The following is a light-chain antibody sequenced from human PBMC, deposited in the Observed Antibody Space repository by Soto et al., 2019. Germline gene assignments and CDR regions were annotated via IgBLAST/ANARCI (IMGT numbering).Light chain of an antibody. CDR3: TSYAAGKNVV. CDR1: SSDVGNYNY. V-gene: IGLV2-8*01. J-gene: IGLJ2*01. CDR2: EVN. Sequence: QSALTQPPSASGSPGQSVTISCTGTSSDVGNYNYVSWYQQYPGKAPKLMIYEVNKRPSGVPDRFSGSKSGNTAPLTVSGLQAEDEADYYCTSYAAGKNVVFGGGTQLTVL.